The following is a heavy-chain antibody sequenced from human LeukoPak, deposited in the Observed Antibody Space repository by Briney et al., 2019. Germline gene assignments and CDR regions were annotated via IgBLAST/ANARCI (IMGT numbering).Heavy chain of an antibody. J-gene: IGHJ6*03. V-gene: IGHV3-74*01. CDR2: INIDGSST. CDR1: GFTSTSYW. Sequence: SLRLSCAVSGFTSTSYWMHWVRQAPGKGLVWVSRINIDGSSTSYADSVKGRLTISRDNAKNTLYLQMNSLRAEDTAVYYCARSDYDILTGYRAYYYCYMDVWGKGTTVTVSS. D-gene: IGHD3-9*01. CDR3: ARSDYDILTGYRAYYYCYMDV.